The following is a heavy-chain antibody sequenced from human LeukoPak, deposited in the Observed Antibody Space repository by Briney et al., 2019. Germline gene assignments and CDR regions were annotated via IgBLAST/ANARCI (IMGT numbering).Heavy chain of an antibody. Sequence: XVKVSCKASGGTFSSYAISWVRQAPGQGLEWMGGIIPIFGTANYAQKFQGRVTITTDESTSTAYMELSSLRSEDTAVYYCARVFDYGDYVGWYFDLWGRGTLVTVSS. J-gene: IGHJ2*01. CDR2: IIPIFGTA. CDR1: GGTFSSYA. CDR3: ARVFDYGDYVGWYFDL. V-gene: IGHV1-69*05. D-gene: IGHD4-17*01.